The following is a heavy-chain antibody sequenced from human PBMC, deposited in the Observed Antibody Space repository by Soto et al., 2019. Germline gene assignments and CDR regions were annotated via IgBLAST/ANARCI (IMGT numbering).Heavy chain of an antibody. D-gene: IGHD2-2*01. Sequence: QVQLVESGGGVVQPGRSLRLSCAASGFTFRSYAMHWVRQAPGKGLEWVAVISYDESNKNYADSVKGRFTISRDNSKNTMYLQMNSLRAEDTAVYYCEGYCSSSNCRFDYWSQGTLVTVSS. CDR1: GFTFRSYA. J-gene: IGHJ4*02. CDR2: ISYDESNK. V-gene: IGHV3-30-3*01. CDR3: EGYCSSSNCRFDY.